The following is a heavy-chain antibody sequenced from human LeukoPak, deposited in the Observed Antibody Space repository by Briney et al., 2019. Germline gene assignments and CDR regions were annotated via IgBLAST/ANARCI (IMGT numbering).Heavy chain of an antibody. CDR2: IYPGDSDT. D-gene: IGHD5-18*01. V-gene: IGHV5-51*01. Sequence: GESLQISCKGSGYSFISYWIGWVRQLPGKGLEWMGIIYPGDSDTRYSPSFQGQVTISADKSISTAYLQWSSLKASDTAMYYCARQGYSYVVDYWGQGTLVTVSS. CDR3: ARQGYSYVVDY. J-gene: IGHJ4*02. CDR1: GYSFISYW.